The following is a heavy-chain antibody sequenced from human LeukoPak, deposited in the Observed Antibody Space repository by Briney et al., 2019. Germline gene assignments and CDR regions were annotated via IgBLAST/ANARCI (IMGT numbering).Heavy chain of an antibody. D-gene: IGHD3-10*01. J-gene: IGHJ4*02. CDR2: IYAGDSDT. Sequence: GESLKISCKGSGYIFTSYYVGWVRQMPGKTLEWMGIIYAGDSDTTYSPSFQGHLTISADKSITTAYLQLSGLKASDTAMYYCAGYRGSSSFGEVDYWGQGTLVTVSS. V-gene: IGHV5-51*01. CDR1: GYIFTSYY. CDR3: AGYRGSSSFGEVDY.